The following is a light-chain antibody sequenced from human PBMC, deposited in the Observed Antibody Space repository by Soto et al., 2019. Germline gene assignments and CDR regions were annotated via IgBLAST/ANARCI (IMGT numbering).Light chain of an antibody. V-gene: IGKV1-5*01. CDR1: QSISSW. J-gene: IGKJ2*01. Sequence: DIQMTQSPSTLSASVGDRVTITCRASQSISSWLAWYQQKPGKAPKLLIYDASSLESGVPSRFSGSGSGTEFTLTISSLQPDDFATYYCQQYNSYPSRDSFGQGTKLEI. CDR2: DAS. CDR3: QQYNSYPSRDS.